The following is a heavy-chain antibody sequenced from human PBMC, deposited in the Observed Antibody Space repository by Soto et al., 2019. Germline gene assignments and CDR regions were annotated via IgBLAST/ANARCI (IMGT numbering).Heavy chain of an antibody. CDR2: INPNSGAT. J-gene: IGHJ6*02. CDR1: GYTFTDYY. V-gene: IGHV1-2*04. CDR3: AREAYGMDV. Sequence: ASVKVSCKTSGYTFTDYYIHWVRQAPGQGLEWMGWINPNSGATNYAQKFQAWVTMTRDTSISTAYMEVNSLKSDDPAVNYCAREAYGMDVWGQGTTVTVSS.